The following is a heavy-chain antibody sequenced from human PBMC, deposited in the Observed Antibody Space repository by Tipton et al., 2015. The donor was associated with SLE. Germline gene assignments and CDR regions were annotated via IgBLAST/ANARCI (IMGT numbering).Heavy chain of an antibody. D-gene: IGHD1-26*01. Sequence: TLSLTCAVYGGSFSGHYWSWIRQPPGKGLEWIGEINQSGSTNYNPSLNSRLIMSVDASKNQFSLKLSTVTAADAAIYYCAGAVGRAVGLRDYWSQETLVTVS. CDR2: INQSGST. J-gene: IGHJ4*02. V-gene: IGHV4-34*01. CDR1: GGSFSGHY. CDR3: AGAVGRAVGLRDY.